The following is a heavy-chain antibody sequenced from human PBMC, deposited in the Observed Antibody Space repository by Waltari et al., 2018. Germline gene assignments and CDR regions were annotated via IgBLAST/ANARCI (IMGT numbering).Heavy chain of an antibody. Sequence: QVQLVESGGGVVQPGRSLRLSCAASGFTFSSYAMHWVRQAPGKGLEWVAVISYDGSNKYYADSVKGRFTISRDNSKNTLYLQMNSLRAEDTAVYYCARVTVTTLAFDIWGQGTMVT. D-gene: IGHD4-17*01. CDR2: ISYDGSNK. CDR3: ARVTVTTLAFDI. V-gene: IGHV3-30-3*01. CDR1: GFTFSSYA. J-gene: IGHJ3*02.